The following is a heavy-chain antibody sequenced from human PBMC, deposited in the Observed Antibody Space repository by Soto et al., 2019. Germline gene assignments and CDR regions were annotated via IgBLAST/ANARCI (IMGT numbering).Heavy chain of an antibody. CDR1: GFTCSSYA. V-gene: IGHV3-23*01. CDR3: AKIPIVASASFDY. CDR2: ISGTGGST. J-gene: IGHJ4*02. D-gene: IGHD5-12*01. Sequence: PGGSLRLSCAASGFTCSSYAMRCVRQAPGKGLEWVSAISGTGGSTYYADSVKGRFTISRDNYKNTLYLQMNSLRAEDTAVYYCAKIPIVASASFDYWGQGALVTVSS.